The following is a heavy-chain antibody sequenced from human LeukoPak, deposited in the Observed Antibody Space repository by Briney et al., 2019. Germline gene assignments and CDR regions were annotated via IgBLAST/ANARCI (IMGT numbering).Heavy chain of an antibody. Sequence: GGSLRLSCAASGFTFSSCSMNWVRQAPGKGLEWVSYISGSSTSIYYADSVKGRFTISRDNAKNSLYLQMNSLRAEDTAVYYCATSGSYYLFDYWGQGTLVTVSS. V-gene: IGHV3-48*01. CDR3: ATSGSYYLFDY. D-gene: IGHD3-10*01. J-gene: IGHJ4*02. CDR2: ISGSSTSI. CDR1: GFTFSSCS.